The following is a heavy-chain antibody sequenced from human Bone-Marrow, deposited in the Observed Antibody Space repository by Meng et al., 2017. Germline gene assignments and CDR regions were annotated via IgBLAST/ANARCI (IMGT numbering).Heavy chain of an antibody. CDR3: ARKAGNCISTTCYSLDY. J-gene: IGHJ4*02. Sequence: SVKVSCKALGGIFSNYVIGWVRQAPGQGLEWMGGINAVFGTTNYAQKFQGRVTITTDESTSTVYMELTRLTSEDTAVYFCARKAGNCISTTCYSLDYWGQGTLVTVAS. D-gene: IGHD2-2*01. V-gene: IGHV1-69*05. CDR2: INAVFGTT. CDR1: GGIFSNYV.